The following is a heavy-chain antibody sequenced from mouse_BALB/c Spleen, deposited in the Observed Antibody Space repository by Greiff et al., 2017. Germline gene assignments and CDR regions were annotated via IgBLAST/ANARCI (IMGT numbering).Heavy chain of an antibody. Sequence: VQVVESGPGLVAPSQSLSITCTVSGFSLTGYGVNWVRQPPGKGLEWLGMIWGDGSTDYNSALKSRLSISKDNSKSQVFLKMNSLQTDDTARYYCAREDYYGSSYGYYAMDYWGQGTSVTVSS. V-gene: IGHV2-6-7*01. J-gene: IGHJ4*01. CDR2: IWGDGST. CDR3: AREDYYGSSYGYYAMDY. D-gene: IGHD1-1*01. CDR1: GFSLTGYG.